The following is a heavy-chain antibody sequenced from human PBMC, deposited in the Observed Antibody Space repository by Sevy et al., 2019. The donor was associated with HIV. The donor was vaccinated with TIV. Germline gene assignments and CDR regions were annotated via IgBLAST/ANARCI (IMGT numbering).Heavy chain of an antibody. Sequence: SETLSLTCSVSGASISSTIYYWAWIRQSPGKGLEWFGSIHHSGSTYYNLSLKSRVTISVDTSKNQFSLKMNSVTATDTAVYYCAKHCSHYFDNSGYGEAFDIWGQGTKVTVSS. CDR3: AKHCSHYFDNSGYGEAFDI. V-gene: IGHV4-39*01. CDR2: IHHSGST. D-gene: IGHD3-22*01. CDR1: GASISSTIYY. J-gene: IGHJ3*02.